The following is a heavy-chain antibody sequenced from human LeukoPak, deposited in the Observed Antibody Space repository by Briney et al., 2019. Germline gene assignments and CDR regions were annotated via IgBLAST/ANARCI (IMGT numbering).Heavy chain of an antibody. CDR1: GFTFSSYG. J-gene: IGHJ4*02. CDR3: ASQYSSSWYRPFDY. D-gene: IGHD6-13*01. CDR2: ISYDGSNK. V-gene: IGHV3-30*03. Sequence: GRSLRLSCAASGFTFSSYGMHWVRQAPGKGLEWVAVISYDGSNKYYADSVKGRFTISRDNSKNTLYLQMNSLRAEDTAVYYCASQYSSSWYRPFDYWGQGTLVTVSS.